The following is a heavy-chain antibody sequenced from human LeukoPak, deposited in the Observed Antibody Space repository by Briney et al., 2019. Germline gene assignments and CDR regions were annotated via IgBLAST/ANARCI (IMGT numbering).Heavy chain of an antibody. CDR1: GYTFTGYY. V-gene: IGHV1-2*04. D-gene: IGHD3-16*01. Sequence: GASVKVSCKASGYTFTGYYMHWVRQAPGQGLEWMGWINPNSGGTNYAQKFQGWVTMTRDTSISTAYMELSRLRSDDTAVYYCARERRGALNWFDPWGQGTLVTVSS. J-gene: IGHJ5*02. CDR2: INPNSGGT. CDR3: ARERRGALNWFDP.